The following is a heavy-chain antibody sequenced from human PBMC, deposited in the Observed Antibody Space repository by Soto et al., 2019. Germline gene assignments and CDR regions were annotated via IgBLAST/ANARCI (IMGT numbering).Heavy chain of an antibody. CDR1: GYTFTSYA. D-gene: IGHD3-22*01. V-gene: IGHV1-3*01. Sequence: ASVKVSGKASGYTFTSYAMHWVRQAPGQRLEWMGWINAGNGNTKYSQKFQGRVTITRDTSASTAYMELSSLRSEDTAVYYCADSSGGYGMDVWGQGTTVTVSS. CDR2: INAGNGNT. J-gene: IGHJ6*02. CDR3: ADSSGGYGMDV.